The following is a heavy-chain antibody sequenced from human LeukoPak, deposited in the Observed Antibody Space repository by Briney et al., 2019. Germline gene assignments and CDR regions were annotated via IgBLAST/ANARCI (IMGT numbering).Heavy chain of an antibody. D-gene: IGHD3-10*01. J-gene: IGHJ6*02. V-gene: IGHV1-2*02. CDR3: ARGAGSGSLAYDYGMDV. CDR1: GYTFTVYY. CDR2: INPDSGDT. Sequence: VASVKVSCKASGYTFTVYYMHWVRQAPGQGLESMGWINPDSGDTNYEQKFQGRVTVTRDTSIGTAYMELSRLRSDDTALYYCARGAGSGSLAYDYGMDVWGQGTTVTVSS.